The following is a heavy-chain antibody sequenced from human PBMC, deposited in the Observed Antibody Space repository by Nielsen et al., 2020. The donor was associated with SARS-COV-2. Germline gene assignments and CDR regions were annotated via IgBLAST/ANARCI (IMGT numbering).Heavy chain of an antibody. J-gene: IGHJ1*01. CDR2: INPSGGST. CDR3: AREVYVVVAAKRAEYFQH. Sequence: ASVKVSCKASGYTFTSYYMHWVRQAPGQGLEWMGIINPSGGSTSYAQKFQGRVTMTRDTSTSTVYMELSSLRSEDTAVYYCAREVYVVVAAKRAEYFQHWGQGTLVTVSS. CDR1: GYTFTSYY. D-gene: IGHD2-15*01. V-gene: IGHV1-46*01.